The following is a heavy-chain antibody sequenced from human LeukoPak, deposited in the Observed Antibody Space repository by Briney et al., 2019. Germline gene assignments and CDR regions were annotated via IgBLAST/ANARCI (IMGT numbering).Heavy chain of an antibody. V-gene: IGHV3-23*01. CDR3: AREVRRDGYKLGYYYYGMDV. CDR1: GFTFSSYA. CDR2: ISGSGGST. D-gene: IGHD5-24*01. J-gene: IGHJ6*02. Sequence: GGSLRLSCAASGFTFSSYAMSWVRQAPGKGLEWVSAISGSGGSTYYADSVKGRFTVSRDNSKNTLYLQMNSLRAEDTAVYYCAREVRRDGYKLGYYYYGMDVWGQGTTVTVSS.